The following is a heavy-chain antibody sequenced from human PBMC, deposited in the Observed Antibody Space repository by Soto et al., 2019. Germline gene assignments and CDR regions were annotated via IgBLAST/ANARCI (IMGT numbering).Heavy chain of an antibody. J-gene: IGHJ4*02. Sequence: EVQLLESGGDLAQPGGSLRLSCATSGFIFSNYDMSWIRQTPGKGLEWVSTISSSGVRTNYADSVKGRFTLSRDNSKNTVNLQMNSWRAEDTAVYYCAIDPGGSFDSWGQGTLVTVSS. CDR3: AIDPGGSFDS. CDR1: GFIFSNYD. D-gene: IGHD2-8*02. CDR2: ISSSGVRT. V-gene: IGHV3-23*01.